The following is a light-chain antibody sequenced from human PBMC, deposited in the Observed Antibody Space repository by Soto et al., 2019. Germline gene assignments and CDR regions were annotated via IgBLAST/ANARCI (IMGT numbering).Light chain of an antibody. CDR1: SSDVGGYNY. Sequence: QSALTQPRSVSGSPGQSVTISCTGTSSDVGGYNYVSWYQQHPGKAPKLMIYDVSKRPSGVPDRFSGSKSGNTASLTISVLQAEHEADYYCCSYAGSYTYGFGTGTKLTVL. V-gene: IGLV2-11*01. J-gene: IGLJ1*01. CDR3: CSYAGSYTYG. CDR2: DVS.